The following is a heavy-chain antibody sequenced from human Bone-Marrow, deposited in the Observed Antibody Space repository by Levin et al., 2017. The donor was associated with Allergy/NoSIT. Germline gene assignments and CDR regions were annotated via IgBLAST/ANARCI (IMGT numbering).Heavy chain of an antibody. CDR3: AREGGTSGRSGFFDL. J-gene: IGHJ2*01. CDR1: GFIIRHSI. D-gene: IGHD6-19*01. V-gene: IGHV3-30*04. Sequence: GGSLRLSCSDSGFIIRHSIIHWVRQAPGKGLEWVAAMSYDGFSKYFADSVKGRFTISRDDSKSTVYLQMDNLKSDDAAVYYCAREGGTSGRSGFFDLWGRGTLVIVSS. CDR2: MSYDGFSK.